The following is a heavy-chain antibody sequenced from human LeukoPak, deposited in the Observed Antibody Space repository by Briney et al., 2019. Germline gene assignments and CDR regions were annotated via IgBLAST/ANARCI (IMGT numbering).Heavy chain of an antibody. Sequence: PGRSLRLSCVASGFTFSRYVMHWVRQAPGKGLEWVAFISYDGNNKYYADSVKGRFTISRDNSKNTLYLQMNSLRTEDTAVYYCATESMLGWSGFDYWGQGTLVTVSS. J-gene: IGHJ4*02. CDR3: ATESMLGWSGFDY. CDR2: ISYDGNNK. V-gene: IGHV3-30*04. CDR1: GFTFSRYV. D-gene: IGHD6-19*01.